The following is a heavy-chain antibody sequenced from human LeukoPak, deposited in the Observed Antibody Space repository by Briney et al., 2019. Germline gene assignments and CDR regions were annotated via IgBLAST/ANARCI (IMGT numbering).Heavy chain of an antibody. V-gene: IGHV1-8*01. Sequence: CMNPNSGNTGYAQKFQGRVTMTRNTSISTAYMELSSLRSEDTAVYYCARGPYGPYYYYMDVWGKGTTVTVSS. D-gene: IGHD4-17*01. J-gene: IGHJ6*03. CDR2: MNPNSGNT. CDR3: ARGPYGPYYYYMDV.